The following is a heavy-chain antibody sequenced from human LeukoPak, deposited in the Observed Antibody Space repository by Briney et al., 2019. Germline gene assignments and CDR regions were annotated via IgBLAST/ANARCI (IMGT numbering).Heavy chain of an antibody. D-gene: IGHD6-6*01. CDR1: GVSIRSHC. Sequence: SETLSLTCTVSGVSIRSHCWSWVRQPPGKGLEWFGYIYFSGSTNYTPYLKRRVTISMITSETQFSLKLSSVTAADTAVYYCARGAAPHYSDYWGQGTLVTVSS. CDR3: ARGAAPHYSDY. CDR2: IYFSGST. J-gene: IGHJ4*02. V-gene: IGHV4-59*11.